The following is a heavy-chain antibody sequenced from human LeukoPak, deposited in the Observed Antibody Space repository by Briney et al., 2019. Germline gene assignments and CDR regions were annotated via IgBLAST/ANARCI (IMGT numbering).Heavy chain of an antibody. D-gene: IGHD1-26*01. CDR2: IGTAGDT. V-gene: IGHV3-13*01. J-gene: IGHJ4*02. Sequence: GGSLRLSCAASGFTFGSYDMHWVRQATGKGLEWVSAIGTAGDTYYPGSVKGRFTISRENAKNSLYLQMISLRAGDTAVYYCVKLVGATTLIDYWGQGTLVTVSS. CDR1: GFTFGSYD. CDR3: VKLVGATTLIDY.